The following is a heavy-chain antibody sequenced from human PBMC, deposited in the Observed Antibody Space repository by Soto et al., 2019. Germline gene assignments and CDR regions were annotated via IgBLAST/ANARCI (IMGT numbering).Heavy chain of an antibody. J-gene: IGHJ6*02. V-gene: IGHV3-53*01. CDR1: GLSVRNNY. CDR3: VRPLPSGRNYGMDV. Sequence: EVQLGESGGGLIQPGGSLRLSCTASGLSVRNNYMSWVRQAPGMGLEWVSVIYNDGTTYYADSVKGRFTISRDTSKNTLSLQMASLRAADTAVYYCVRPLPSGRNYGMDVWCQGTTVTVSS. D-gene: IGHD3-10*01. CDR2: IYNDGTT.